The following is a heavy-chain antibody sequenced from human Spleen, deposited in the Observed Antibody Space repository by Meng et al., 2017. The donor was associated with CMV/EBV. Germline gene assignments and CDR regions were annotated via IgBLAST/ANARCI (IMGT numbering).Heavy chain of an antibody. CDR3: ARGRNFDY. Sequence: SVKVSCQASGGTFSNYPISWVRQAPGQGLEWMGGIIPIFNTASYAQKFQGRVTITTDESTSTAYMELSSLRSEDTAVYYCARGRNFDYWGQGTLVTVSS. D-gene: IGHD3-10*01. V-gene: IGHV1-69*05. CDR1: GGTFSNYP. J-gene: IGHJ4*02. CDR2: IIPIFNTA.